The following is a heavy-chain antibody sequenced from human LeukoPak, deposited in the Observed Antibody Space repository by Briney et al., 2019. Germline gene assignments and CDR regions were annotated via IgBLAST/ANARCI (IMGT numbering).Heavy chain of an antibody. Sequence: ASGPTLVNPTQTLTLTGTVSGFSLSTSGVGVDWIRQAPGKALEWLALIYWDDDKRYSPSLKSRLTITKDTSKNQVVLTMTHMDPVDTATYYCARRQANYYDSSGYFNYYFDYWGQGTLATVSS. CDR2: IYWDDDK. CDR1: GFSLSTSGVG. J-gene: IGHJ4*02. D-gene: IGHD3-22*01. CDR3: ARRQANYYDSSGYFNYYFDY. V-gene: IGHV2-5*02.